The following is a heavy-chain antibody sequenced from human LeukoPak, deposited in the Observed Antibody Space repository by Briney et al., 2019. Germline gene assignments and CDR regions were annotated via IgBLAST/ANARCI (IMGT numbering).Heavy chain of an antibody. CDR1: GGSISSSSYY. CDR3: RRYCSSTSCYTGRDY. J-gene: IGHJ4*02. V-gene: IGHV4-39*01. D-gene: IGHD2-2*02. CDR2: IYYSGST. Sequence: SETLSLTCTVSGGSISSSSYYWGWIRQPPGKGLEWIGSIYYSGSTYYNPSLKSRVTISVDTSKNQFSLKLSSVTAADTAVYYCRRYCSSTSCYTGRDYWGQGTPVTVSS.